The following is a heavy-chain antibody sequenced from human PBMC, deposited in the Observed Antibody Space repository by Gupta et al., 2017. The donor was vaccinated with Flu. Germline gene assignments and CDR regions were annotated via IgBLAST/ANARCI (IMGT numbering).Heavy chain of an antibody. V-gene: IGHV3-48*03. CDR1: GFTFIQYE. D-gene: IGHD1-7*01. J-gene: IGHJ5*02. Sequence: EVQLVESGGGLVQPGGSLRLSCADSGFTFIQYERNRVRQSPGKGLDGLSYISHDVEIIHYADSVKCRFTISRDNAQNSVYLQMNSLSAEDTAVYYCARPRSVPGTGTLFDTWGQGTRVTVSS. CDR3: ARPRSVPGTGTLFDT. CDR2: ISHDVEII.